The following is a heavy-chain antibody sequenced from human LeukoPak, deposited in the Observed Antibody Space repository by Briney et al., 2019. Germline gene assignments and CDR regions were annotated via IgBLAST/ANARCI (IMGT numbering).Heavy chain of an antibody. CDR1: GITFSSYA. V-gene: IGHV3-7*01. CDR3: ARVPKYYYDSSGYYYARWAFDI. J-gene: IGHJ3*02. CDR2: IKQDGSEK. Sequence: PGGSLRLSCAASGITFSSYAMSWVRQAPGKGLEWLANIKQDGSEKYYVDSVKGRFTISRDNAKNSLYLQMNSLRAEDTAVYYCARVPKYYYDSSGYYYARWAFDIWGQGTMVTVSS. D-gene: IGHD3-22*01.